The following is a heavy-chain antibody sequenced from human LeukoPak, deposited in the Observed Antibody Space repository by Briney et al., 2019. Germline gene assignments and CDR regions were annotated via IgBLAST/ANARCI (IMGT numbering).Heavy chain of an antibody. CDR1: VFTFIYYW. J-gene: IGHJ4*02. Sequence: PGGSLILSFSASVFTFIYYWITWGRQAPGKGLERVARENQEGSEKNYVYSVKGRFTISGDNDKNSLYLQMNSLRAEDTVVHYCVRGRVPAYWGQGTLVTVSS. D-gene: IGHD2-2*01. CDR3: VRGRVPAY. V-gene: IGHV3-7*05. CDR2: ENQEGSEK.